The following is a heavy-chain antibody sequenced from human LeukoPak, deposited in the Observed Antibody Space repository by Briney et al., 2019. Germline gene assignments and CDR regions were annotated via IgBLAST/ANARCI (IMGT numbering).Heavy chain of an antibody. V-gene: IGHV4-59*12. D-gene: IGHD6-13*01. CDR2: IYYSGST. CDR3: ARDLQRIAAAGKDAFDV. CDR1: GGSINSYY. J-gene: IGHJ3*01. Sequence: SETLSLTCTVSGGSINSYYWSWIRQPPGKGLEYIGYIYYSGSTNYNPSLKRRVTISVDTSKNQFSLKLSSVTAADTAVYYCARDLQRIAAAGKDAFDVWGQGTMVTVSS.